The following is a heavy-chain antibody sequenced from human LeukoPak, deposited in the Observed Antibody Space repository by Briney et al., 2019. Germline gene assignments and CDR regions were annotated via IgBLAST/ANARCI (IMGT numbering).Heavy chain of an antibody. J-gene: IGHJ3*02. D-gene: IGHD6-19*01. CDR3: ARDQEDDSSGWYGAFDI. CDR1: GFTFSSYS. Sequence: GGSLRLSCAASGFTFSSYSMNWVRQAPGRGLEWVSSISSSSSYIYYADSVKGRFTISRDNAKNSLYLQMNSLRAEDTAVYYCARDQEDDSSGWYGAFDIWGQGTMVTVSS. V-gene: IGHV3-21*01. CDR2: ISSSSSYI.